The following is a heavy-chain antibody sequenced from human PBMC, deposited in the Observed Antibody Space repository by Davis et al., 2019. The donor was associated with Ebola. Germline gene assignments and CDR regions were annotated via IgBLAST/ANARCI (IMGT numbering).Heavy chain of an antibody. J-gene: IGHJ6*02. CDR3: ARTGDYGMDV. CDR1: GASVSSGAYY. V-gene: IGHV4-61*08. CDR2: LYYSGFT. Sequence: MPGGSLRLSCTVSGASVSSGAYYWSWIRQPPGKGLEWIGSLYYSGFTNYSPSLKSRVTTSIDTSKNQFSLRLSSVTAADTAVYYCARTGDYGMDVWGQGTTVTVSS. D-gene: IGHD3-10*01.